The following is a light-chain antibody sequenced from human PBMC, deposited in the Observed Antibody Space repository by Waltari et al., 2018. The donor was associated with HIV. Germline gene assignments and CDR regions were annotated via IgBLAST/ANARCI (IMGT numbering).Light chain of an antibody. CDR3: QQYAKWPWT. Sequence: QSPVTLSVSPGERVTLSCRASQSVDTDLAWYRREPGQAPRLLVYDASTRATGISETFTASGSSTEFTLTISSLQPEDFAVYYCQQYAKWPWTFGLGTRVEVK. CDR1: QSVDTD. CDR2: DAS. V-gene: IGKV3D-15*01. J-gene: IGKJ1*01.